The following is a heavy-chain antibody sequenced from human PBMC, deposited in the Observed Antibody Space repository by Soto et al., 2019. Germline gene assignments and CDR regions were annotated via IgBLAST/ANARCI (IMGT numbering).Heavy chain of an antibody. V-gene: IGHV1-3*01. Sequence: ASVKVSCKASGYTFTSYAMHWVRQAPGQRLEWMGWINAGNGNTKYSQKFQGRVTITRDTSASTAYMELSSLRSEETAVYYCARYSLGSGDFWSGYYSGAGDGMDLWGQGTTVIVSS. CDR3: ARYSLGSGDFWSGYYSGAGDGMDL. J-gene: IGHJ6*02. CDR2: INAGNGNT. D-gene: IGHD3-3*01. CDR1: GYTFTSYA.